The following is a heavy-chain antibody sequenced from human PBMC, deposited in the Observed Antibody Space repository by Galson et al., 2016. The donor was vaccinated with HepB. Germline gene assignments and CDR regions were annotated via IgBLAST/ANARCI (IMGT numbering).Heavy chain of an antibody. CDR3: ARHGEAVAGIAFDY. Sequence: SETLSLTCTVSGGSISSSGYYWDWIRRPPGKGLEWIESIYYSGSTYYNPSLKSRVTISVDTSKNQFSLKLSSVTAADTAVYYCARHGEAVAGIAFDYWGQGTLVTASS. D-gene: IGHD6-19*01. CDR2: IYYSGST. CDR1: GGSISSSGYY. J-gene: IGHJ4*02. V-gene: IGHV4-39*01.